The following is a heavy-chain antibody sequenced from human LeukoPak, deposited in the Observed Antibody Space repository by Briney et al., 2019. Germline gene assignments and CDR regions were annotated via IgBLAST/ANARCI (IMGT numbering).Heavy chain of an antibody. CDR1: GFTFSSYS. D-gene: IGHD4-17*01. J-gene: IGHJ4*02. Sequence: GGPLRLSCAASGFTFSSYSMNWVRQAPGKGLEWVSYISSSSSTIYYADSVKGRFTISRDNAKNSLYLQMNSLRAEDTAVYYCARTTVTRDDDYWGQGTLVTVSS. CDR2: ISSSSSTI. CDR3: ARTTVTRDDDY. V-gene: IGHV3-48*01.